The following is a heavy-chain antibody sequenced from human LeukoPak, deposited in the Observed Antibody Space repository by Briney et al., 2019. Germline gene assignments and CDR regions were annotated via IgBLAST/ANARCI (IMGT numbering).Heavy chain of an antibody. J-gene: IGHJ4*02. CDR1: GFTFSSYG. V-gene: IGHV3-30*02. CDR3: AKAGSGSYPTFLDY. D-gene: IGHD1-26*01. CDR2: IRYDGSNK. Sequence: GESLRLSCGASGFTFSSYGMHWVRQAPGKGLEWAAFIRYDGSNKYYADSVKGRFTISRDNSKNTLYLQMNSLRVDDTAVYYCAKAGSGSYPTFLDYWGQGTPVTVSS.